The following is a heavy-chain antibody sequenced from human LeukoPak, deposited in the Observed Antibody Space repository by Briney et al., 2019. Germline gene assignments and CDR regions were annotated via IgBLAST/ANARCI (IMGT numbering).Heavy chain of an antibody. CDR1: AYTFASYY. Sequence: ASVKVSCKASAYTFASYYMHCVRQPAGEGREWMGIINLSGGSTRYAQTFQGRITMTRDTSTSTVYMELSSLRSEDTAVYYWARGDCGSTSFYYFDYWGQGTLVTVSS. J-gene: IGHJ4*02. CDR3: ARGDCGSTSFYYFDY. V-gene: IGHV1-46*01. D-gene: IGHD2-2*01. CDR2: INLSGGST.